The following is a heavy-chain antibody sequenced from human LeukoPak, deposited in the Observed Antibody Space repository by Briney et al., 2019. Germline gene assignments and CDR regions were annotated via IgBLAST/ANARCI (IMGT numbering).Heavy chain of an antibody. CDR1: GFSLSDYW. D-gene: IGHD3-22*01. CDR2: IKDDGSRK. CDR3: ARECIDGYYESSGYDL. Sequence: GGSLRLSCAASGFSLSDYWMTWVRQAPGKGLEWVANIKDDGSRKHDVDSARGRFTISRDSAKNSLYLDMNSLRAEDTAVYYCARECIDGYYESSGYDLWGQGTLVTVSS. V-gene: IGHV3-7*01. J-gene: IGHJ4*02.